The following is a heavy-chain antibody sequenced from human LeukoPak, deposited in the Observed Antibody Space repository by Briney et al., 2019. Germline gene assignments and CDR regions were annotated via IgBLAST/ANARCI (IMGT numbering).Heavy chain of an antibody. D-gene: IGHD3-3*01. V-gene: IGHV3-23*01. CDR3: AKDEYYDFWSGSNWFDP. CDR2: ISGSGGST. CDR1: GFTFSSYA. Sequence: GGSLRLSCAASGFTFSSYAMSWVRQAPGKGLEWVSAISGSGGSTYYADSVKGRFNISRDNSKNTLYLQMNSLRAEDTAVYYCAKDEYYDFWSGSNWFDPWGQGTLVTVSS. J-gene: IGHJ5*02.